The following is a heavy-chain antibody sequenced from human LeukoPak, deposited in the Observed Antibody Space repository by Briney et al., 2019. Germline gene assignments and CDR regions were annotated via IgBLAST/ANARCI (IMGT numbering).Heavy chain of an antibody. V-gene: IGHV1-18*01. CDR3: ARAYYYDSSGYIVDAFDI. Sequence: GASVKVSCKATGYTFTSYGISWVRQAPGQGLEWMGWISAYNGNTNYAQKLQGRVTMTTDTSTSTAYMELRSLRSDDTAVYYCARAYYYDSSGYIVDAFDIWGQGTVVTVSS. D-gene: IGHD3-22*01. CDR1: GYTFTSYG. J-gene: IGHJ3*02. CDR2: ISAYNGNT.